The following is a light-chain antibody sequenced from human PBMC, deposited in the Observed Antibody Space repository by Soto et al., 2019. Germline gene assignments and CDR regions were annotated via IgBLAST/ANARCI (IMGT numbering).Light chain of an antibody. CDR1: QSISRS. Sequence: DIQMTQSPSTLSASVGDRVTITCRASQSISRSLAWYQHQPGKAPKLLIYDASSLQSGAPSRFSGSGSGTDFTLTISSLQPEDFATYYCLQYDDHPFTFGPGTTVDVK. J-gene: IGKJ3*01. V-gene: IGKV1-5*01. CDR2: DAS. CDR3: LQYDDHPFT.